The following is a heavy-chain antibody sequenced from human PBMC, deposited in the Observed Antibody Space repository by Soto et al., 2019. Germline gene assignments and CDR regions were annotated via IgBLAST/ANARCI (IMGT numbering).Heavy chain of an antibody. CDR1: GFSFSDYS. Sequence: PGGSLRLSCAASGFSFSDYSMNWVRQAPGRGLEWVAFIDLSGTTRDYRESVKGRFTISKDKSMNTVYLHMNSLRVEDTGRYFCAKEIFAAAYAATSAFDLWGQGTLVTVSS. D-gene: IGHD2-8*01. V-gene: IGHV3-23*03. J-gene: IGHJ4*02. CDR3: AKEIFAAAYAATSAFDL. CDR2: IDLSGTTR.